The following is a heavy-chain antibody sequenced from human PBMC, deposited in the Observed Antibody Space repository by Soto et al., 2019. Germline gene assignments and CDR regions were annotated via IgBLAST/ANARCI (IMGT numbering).Heavy chain of an antibody. CDR2: IFDSGTT. D-gene: IGHD2-15*01. CDR1: GGSISSSSYY. Sequence: PSETLSLTCTVSGGSISSSSYYWGWIRQPPGKGLEWIGHIFDSGTTYTNPSLRSQVAISLDTSKNQFSLQLNSLTPEDTAVYFCARLIGNSWLDYWGQGTLVTVSS. J-gene: IGHJ4*02. CDR3: ARLIGNSWLDY. V-gene: IGHV4-39*07.